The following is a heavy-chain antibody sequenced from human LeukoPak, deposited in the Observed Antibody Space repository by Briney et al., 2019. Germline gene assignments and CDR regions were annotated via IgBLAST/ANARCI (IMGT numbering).Heavy chain of an antibody. Sequence: GGSLRLSCAASGFTFSSYEMNWVRHAPGKGLEWISHISSSNTIYYADSVKGRFTISRDNANNSLYLQMNSLRAEDTAVYYCARDHYYGSGSFDYWGQGTLVTVSS. V-gene: IGHV3-48*03. CDR3: ARDHYYGSGSFDY. D-gene: IGHD3-10*01. CDR1: GFTFSSYE. CDR2: ISSSNTI. J-gene: IGHJ4*02.